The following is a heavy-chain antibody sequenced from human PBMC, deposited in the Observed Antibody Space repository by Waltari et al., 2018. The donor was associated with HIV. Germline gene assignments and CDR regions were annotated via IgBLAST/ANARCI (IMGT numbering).Heavy chain of an antibody. CDR2: ITNIGST. CDR1: GGSFSGFY. CDR3: SMAPTNSSWYRYFDY. J-gene: IGHJ4*02. V-gene: IGHV4-34*01. Sequence: VQLPQWGAGMLKPTATLFLTCPVYGGSFSGFYWKQIRQPPGKAREWLGAITNIGSTNYNPSIKSRVTISIDTSKNQFSLNLISVTAADTAVYYCSMAPTNSSWYRYFDYWDQGNLVTVSS. D-gene: IGHD6-13*01.